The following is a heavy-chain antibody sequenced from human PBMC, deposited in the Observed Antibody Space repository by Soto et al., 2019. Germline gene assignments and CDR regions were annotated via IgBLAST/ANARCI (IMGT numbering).Heavy chain of an antibody. V-gene: IGHV3-33*01. CDR1: GFTFSSYG. J-gene: IGHJ4*02. Sequence: GGSLRLSCAASGFTFSSYGMHWVRQAPGKGLEWVAVIWYDGSNKYYADSVKGRFTISRDNSKNTLYLQMNSLRAEDTAVYYCARDFFVPAASFEYWGQGTLVTVSS. CDR2: IWYDGSNK. CDR3: ARDFFVPAASFEY. D-gene: IGHD2-2*01.